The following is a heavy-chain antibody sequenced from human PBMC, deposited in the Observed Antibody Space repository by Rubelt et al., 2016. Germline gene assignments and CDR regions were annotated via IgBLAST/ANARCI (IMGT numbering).Heavy chain of an antibody. CDR2: FYHSGSP. Sequence: QVQLQESGPGLVKPSGTLSLTCAVSGGSLSSSNWWSWVRQPPGKGLEWIGEFYHSGSPNYNPSLKVRGTSSVDKSKNQCSMKMSYVTAADTAGDYCARDICSGGSCPYYFDYWGQGTLVTVSS. CDR3: ARDICSGGSCPYYFDY. CDR1: GGSLSSSNW. D-gene: IGHD2-15*01. J-gene: IGHJ4*02. V-gene: IGHV4-4*02.